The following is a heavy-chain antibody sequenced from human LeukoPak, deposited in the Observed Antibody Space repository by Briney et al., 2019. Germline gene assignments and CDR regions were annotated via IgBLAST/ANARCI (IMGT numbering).Heavy chain of an antibody. D-gene: IGHD5-18*01. CDR3: ARGGSFGYSYGSVPDY. Sequence: GGSLRLSCAASGFTFSNYGMHWVRQAPGKGLEWVAVIWYDGSNKYYADSVKGRFTISRDNSKNTLYLQMNSLRAEDTAVYYCARGGSFGYSYGSVPDYWGQGTLVTVSS. J-gene: IGHJ4*02. V-gene: IGHV3-33*01. CDR2: IWYDGSNK. CDR1: GFTFSNYG.